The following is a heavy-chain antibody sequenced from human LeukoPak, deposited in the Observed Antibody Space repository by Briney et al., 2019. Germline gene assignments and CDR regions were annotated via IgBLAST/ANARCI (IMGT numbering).Heavy chain of an antibody. D-gene: IGHD5-24*01. CDR1: GFTVSSNY. J-gene: IGHJ4*02. Sequence: PGGSLRLSCAASGFTVSSNYMSWVRQAAGKGLEWVSVIYPASTTYYADSVKGRFTISRDNSKNTLSLQMNSLRAEDTAVYYCARGDGYNYFDCWGQGTLVTVSS. V-gene: IGHV3-53*01. CDR2: IYPASTT. CDR3: ARGDGYNYFDC.